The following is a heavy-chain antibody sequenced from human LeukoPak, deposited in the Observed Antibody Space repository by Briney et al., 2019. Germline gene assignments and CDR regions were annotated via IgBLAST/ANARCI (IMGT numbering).Heavy chain of an antibody. Sequence: SETLSLTCAVSGGSISSSNWWSWVRQPPGKGLEWIGEIYHSGSINYNPSLKSRVTILIDKSKNQFSLTLNSVTAADTAVYYCATALDTNIVPPAIVGLSAFDYWGQGTLVTVSS. CDR1: GGSISSSNW. D-gene: IGHD2-2*01. J-gene: IGHJ4*02. V-gene: IGHV4-4*02. CDR3: ATALDTNIVPPAIVGLSAFDY. CDR2: IYHSGSI.